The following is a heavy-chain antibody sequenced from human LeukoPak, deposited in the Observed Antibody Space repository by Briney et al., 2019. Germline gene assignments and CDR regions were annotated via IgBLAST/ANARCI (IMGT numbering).Heavy chain of an antibody. J-gene: IGHJ3*02. Sequence: PSESLTLSCAVSGYSFSSCYFCGLLRPPPGEVQWLSWIIDHSGCTYYEQSVKGRFTISRDTSKNQFSLKLSSVTAADTAVYYCARDYYYDPRNAFDIWGQGTMVTVSS. CDR1: GYSFSSCYF. V-gene: IGHV4-38-2*02. CDR2: IDHSGCT. D-gene: IGHD3-22*01. CDR3: ARDYYYDPRNAFDI.